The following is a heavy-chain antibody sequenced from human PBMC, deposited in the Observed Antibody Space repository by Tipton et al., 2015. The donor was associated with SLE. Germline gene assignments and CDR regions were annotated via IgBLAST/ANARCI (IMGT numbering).Heavy chain of an antibody. CDR1: GDSINGYY. CDR2: IYYSGST. J-gene: IGHJ4*02. Sequence: TLSLTCTVSGDSINGYYWTWIRQHPGKGLEWIGYIYYSGSTNYNPSLKSRVTISVDTSKNQFSLRLSSVTAADTAVYYCARYGFPSNYFDYWGQGTLVTVSS. D-gene: IGHD5-24*01. CDR3: ARYGFPSNYFDY. V-gene: IGHV4-59*01.